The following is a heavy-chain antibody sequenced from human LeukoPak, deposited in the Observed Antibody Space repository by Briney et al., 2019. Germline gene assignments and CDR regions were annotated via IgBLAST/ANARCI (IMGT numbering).Heavy chain of an antibody. J-gene: IGHJ4*02. CDR3: TRPAATVHDY. CDR2: IRSKANSYAT. D-gene: IGHD6-25*01. Sequence: GGSLRLSCAASGFTFSGSAMHWVRQASGKRLEWVGRIRSKANSYATAYAASVKGRFTISRDDSKNTAYLQMNRLITEDTAVYYCTRPAATVHDYWSQGTTVTVST. V-gene: IGHV3-73*01. CDR1: GFTFSGSA.